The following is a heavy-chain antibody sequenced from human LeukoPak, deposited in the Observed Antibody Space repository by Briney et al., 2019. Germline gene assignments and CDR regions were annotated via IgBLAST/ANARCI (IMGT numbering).Heavy chain of an antibody. J-gene: IGHJ6*03. CDR2: IKQEGREK. V-gene: IGHV3-7*01. D-gene: IGHD3-16*02. CDR1: GFTFTTYW. CDR3: AREPGSAFGGVIVKIYYYYVDV. Sequence: GGSLRLSWVGSGFTFTTYWMSWVRQAPGKGLEWVDNIKQEGREKYYVDSVKGRFTISRDNPNNSLYLQMNSQRAEDTTGYYCAREPGSAFGGVIVKIYYYYVDVWGKGTTVTVSS.